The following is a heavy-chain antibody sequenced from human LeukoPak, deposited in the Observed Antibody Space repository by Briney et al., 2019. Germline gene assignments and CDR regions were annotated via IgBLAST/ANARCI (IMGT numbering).Heavy chain of an antibody. J-gene: IGHJ4*02. CDR1: GYTFTDPY. CDR3: ARVQCCDVGKSFLFDY. V-gene: IGHV1-2*02. Sequence: ASVKVSCKASGYTFTDPYIHWVRQAPGQGLEWMGWINTRSGGTRYAQNFQGRVSMTRDTSISTAYMELSSLTSDDTAVFYCARVQCCDVGKSFLFDYWGQGTLVTASS. D-gene: IGHD1-26*01. CDR2: INTRSGGT.